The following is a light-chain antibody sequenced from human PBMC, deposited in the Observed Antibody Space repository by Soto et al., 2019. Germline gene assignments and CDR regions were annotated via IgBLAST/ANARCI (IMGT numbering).Light chain of an antibody. J-gene: IGLJ2*01. CDR2: GNT. CDR3: QSYDSSLRGWV. Sequence: QSVLTQPPSVSGAPGQRVTISCTGSSSNIGAGYDVHWYQQLPGTAPKLLVHGNTDRPSGVPDRFSGSKSGTSASLAITGLQAEDEAEYYCQSYDSSLRGWVFGGGTKLTVL. V-gene: IGLV1-40*01. CDR1: SSNIGAGYD.